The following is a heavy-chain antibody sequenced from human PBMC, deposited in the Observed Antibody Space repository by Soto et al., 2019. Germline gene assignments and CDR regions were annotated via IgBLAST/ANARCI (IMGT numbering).Heavy chain of an antibody. J-gene: IGHJ4*02. CDR3: AQPSRWPGLDY. D-gene: IGHD6-19*01. V-gene: IGHV4-59*01. Sequence: QVPLQESGPGLVKPSAPMSLTCSGSGASISRFYWNWIRPPPGKGLEWIGHIYNGEITNYNPSPKRRVTLSVDTSTNQFSLKLTSVTAADTAVNYSAQPSRWPGLDYWSQGTLVTVSS. CDR2: IYNGEIT. CDR1: GASISRFY.